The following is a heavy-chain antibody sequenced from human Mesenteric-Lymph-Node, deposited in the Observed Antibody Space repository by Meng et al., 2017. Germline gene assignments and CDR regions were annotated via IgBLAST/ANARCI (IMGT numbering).Heavy chain of an antibody. D-gene: IGHD1-1*01. CDR3: ARGRYELIWGLFDP. J-gene: IGHJ5*02. CDR1: GYTFTGYY. V-gene: IGHV1-2*04. CDR2: INPNTGGT. Sequence: LVKSGGDVKKPGASVKVSCKASGYTFTGYYIHWVRQAPGQGLEWMGWINPNTGGTKYAQKFQGWVTLTRDTSISTAYMELSRLRSDDTAVYYCARGRYELIWGLFDPWGQGTLVTVSS.